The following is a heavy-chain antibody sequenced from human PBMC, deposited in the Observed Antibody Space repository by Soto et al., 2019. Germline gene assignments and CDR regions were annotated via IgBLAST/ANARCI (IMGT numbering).Heavy chain of an antibody. Sequence: QVQLVQSGDEVKKPGASVKVSCKASGYTFTNYGISWVRQAPGQGLEWMGWISPYNGNTKYPQKLQGRVTMTTDTSTRTSYMELRSLRSDDTAVYFCARDGDRCTSTRCSPWPDTHFGLWGRGTLVTVSS. CDR1: GYTFTNYG. J-gene: IGHJ2*01. D-gene: IGHD2-2*01. V-gene: IGHV1-18*01. CDR2: ISPYNGNT. CDR3: ARDGDRCTSTRCSPWPDTHFGL.